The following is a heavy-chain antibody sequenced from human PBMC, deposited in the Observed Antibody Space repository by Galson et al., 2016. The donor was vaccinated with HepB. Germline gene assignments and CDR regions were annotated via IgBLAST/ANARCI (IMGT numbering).Heavy chain of an antibody. CDR3: ARSYLLGRGFGS. V-gene: IGHV6-1*01. J-gene: IGHJ4*02. CDR2: TYYRSKWHL. Sequence: CAISGDSVSSNSAGWYWIRQSPSRGLEWLGRTYYRSKWHLDYAESVKSRITINPYTSKNQFSLQLNSVTPEDTAVYYCARSYLLGRGFGSWGQGTLVTVSS. D-gene: IGHD7-27*01. CDR1: GDSVSSNSAG.